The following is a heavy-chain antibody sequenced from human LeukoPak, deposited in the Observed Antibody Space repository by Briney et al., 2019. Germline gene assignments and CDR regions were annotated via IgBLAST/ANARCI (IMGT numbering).Heavy chain of an antibody. CDR2: ISGSGGNT. D-gene: IGHD3-10*01. Sequence: GGSLRLSCAASGITFRSYATSWVRQAPGKGLEWVSVISGSGGNTYHADSVKGRFTISRDNSKNTLYLQMNSLRAEDTAVYYCAKVSISGTYYWEDYWGQGTLVTVSS. J-gene: IGHJ4*02. CDR1: GITFRSYA. V-gene: IGHV3-23*01. CDR3: AKVSISGTYYWEDY.